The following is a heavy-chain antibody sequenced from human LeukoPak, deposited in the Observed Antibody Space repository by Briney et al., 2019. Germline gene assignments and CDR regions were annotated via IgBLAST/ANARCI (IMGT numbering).Heavy chain of an antibody. Sequence: SETLSLTCTVSGGSISSYYWSWIRQPPGKGLEWIGEINHSGGTNYNPSLKSRVTISVDTSKNQFSLKLSSVTAADTAVYYCARGTTAMDFDYWGQGTLVTVSS. CDR3: ARGTTAMDFDY. D-gene: IGHD5-18*01. J-gene: IGHJ4*02. CDR1: GGSISSYY. V-gene: IGHV4-34*01. CDR2: INHSGGT.